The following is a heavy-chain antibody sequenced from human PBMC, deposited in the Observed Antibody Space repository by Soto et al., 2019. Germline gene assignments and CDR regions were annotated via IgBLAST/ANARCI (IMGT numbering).Heavy chain of an antibody. CDR1: GFTFSSYW. Sequence: GGSLILSCAASGFTFSSYWMSWVRQAPGKGLVWVANIKGDGSERHYVDSVKGRFIISRDNAKNSLFLQMNSLTVEDTAVYYCARDGCTSASCDVYGMDVWGQGTTVTVSS. CDR2: IKGDGSER. CDR3: ARDGCTSASCDVYGMDV. J-gene: IGHJ6*02. V-gene: IGHV3-7*03. D-gene: IGHD2-2*01.